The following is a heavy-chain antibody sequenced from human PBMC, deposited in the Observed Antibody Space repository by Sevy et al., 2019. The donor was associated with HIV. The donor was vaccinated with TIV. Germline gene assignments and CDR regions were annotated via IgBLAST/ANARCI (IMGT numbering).Heavy chain of an antibody. D-gene: IGHD2-15*01. J-gene: IGHJ1*01. CDR3: ATVTGYCSGSSCYSEYFQH. CDR1: GCTLTELS. Sequence: ASVKVSCKVSGCTLTELSMHWVRQAPGKGLEWMGGFDPEDGETIYAQKFQGRVTMTEDTSTDTAYMELSSLRSEDTAVYYCATVTGYCSGSSCYSEYFQHWGQGTLVTVSS. CDR2: FDPEDGET. V-gene: IGHV1-24*01.